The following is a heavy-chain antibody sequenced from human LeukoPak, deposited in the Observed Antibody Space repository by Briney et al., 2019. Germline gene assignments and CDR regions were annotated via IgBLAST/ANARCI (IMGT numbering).Heavy chain of an antibody. Sequence: PGGSLRLSCAASGFSVSCKFMSWVRQAPGKGLEWVSIIHYDGKIRYAGSVGGRFTIYRDDSENTLFLQMNSLRVDDTAVYFCASGDGYLQPYWGQGTLVTVSS. CDR1: GFSVSCKF. V-gene: IGHV3-53*01. CDR2: IHYDGKI. D-gene: IGHD2-21*01. CDR3: ASGDGYLQPY. J-gene: IGHJ4*02.